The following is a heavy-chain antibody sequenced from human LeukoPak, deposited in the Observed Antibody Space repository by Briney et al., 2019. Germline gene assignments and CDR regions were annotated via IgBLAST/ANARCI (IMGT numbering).Heavy chain of an antibody. V-gene: IGHV4-34*01. CDR3: ARDKIVGATKFDY. CDR2: INHSGST. Sequence: SETLSLTCAVYGGSFSGYYWSWIRQPPGKGLEWIGEINHSGSTNYNPSLKSRVTISVDTSKNQFSPKLSSVTAADTAVYYCARDKIVGATKFDYWGQGTLVTVSS. CDR1: GGSFSGYY. J-gene: IGHJ4*02. D-gene: IGHD1-26*01.